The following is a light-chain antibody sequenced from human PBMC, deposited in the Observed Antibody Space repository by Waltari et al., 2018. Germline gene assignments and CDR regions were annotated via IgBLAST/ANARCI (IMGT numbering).Light chain of an antibody. CDR3: CSYTTSSTLDVV. CDR2: DGI. V-gene: IGLV2-14*03. Sequence: SDLTQPAYVSGSPGQSIPISCTGTSRDVGGYNNVTCCQQYPGKAPILITYDGINRPSGVSNRFSGSKSGNTASLTISGLQAEDEADYYCCSYTTSSTLDVVFGGGTKVTVL. J-gene: IGLJ2*01. CDR1: SRDVGGYNN.